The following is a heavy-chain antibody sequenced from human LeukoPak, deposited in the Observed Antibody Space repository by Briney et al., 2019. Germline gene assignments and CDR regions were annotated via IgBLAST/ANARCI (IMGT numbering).Heavy chain of an antibody. V-gene: IGHV3-23*01. J-gene: IGHJ4*02. CDR2: ISGSGDST. CDR3: AKAGAAVVVAAKYFDY. Sequence: GGSLRLSCAASGFTFSSYAMSWVRQAPGKGLEWVSAISGSGDSTYYADSMKGRFTISRDNSKNTLYLQMSSLRAEDTAVYYCAKAGAAVVVAAKYFDYWGQGTLVTVSS. D-gene: IGHD2-15*01. CDR1: GFTFSSYA.